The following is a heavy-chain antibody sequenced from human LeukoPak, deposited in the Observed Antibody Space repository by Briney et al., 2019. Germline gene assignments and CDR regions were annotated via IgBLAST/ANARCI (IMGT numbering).Heavy chain of an antibody. CDR1: GFTFSSYW. J-gene: IGHJ6*04. V-gene: IGHV3-7*03. Sequence: GGSLRLSCAASGFTFSSYWMSWVRQAPGKGLEWVANIKQDGSEKYYVDSAKGRFTISRDNAKNSLYLQMNSLRAEDTAVYYCARDRYYGSGSYYYYYYGMDVWGKGTTVTVSS. D-gene: IGHD3-10*01. CDR3: ARDRYYGSGSYYYYYYGMDV. CDR2: IKQDGSEK.